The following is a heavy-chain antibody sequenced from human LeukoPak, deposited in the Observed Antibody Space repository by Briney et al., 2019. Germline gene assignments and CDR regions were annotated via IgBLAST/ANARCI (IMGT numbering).Heavy chain of an antibody. CDR1: GFTFSSYA. V-gene: IGHV3-23*01. Sequence: GGSLRLFCAASGFTFSSYAMSWVRQAPGKGLEWVSAISGSGGSTYYADSVKGRFTISRDNSKNTLYLQMNSLRAEDTAVYYCAKDDTTDSSGYYMDYWGQGTLVTVSS. CDR2: ISGSGGST. J-gene: IGHJ4*02. D-gene: IGHD3-22*01. CDR3: AKDDTTDSSGYYMDY.